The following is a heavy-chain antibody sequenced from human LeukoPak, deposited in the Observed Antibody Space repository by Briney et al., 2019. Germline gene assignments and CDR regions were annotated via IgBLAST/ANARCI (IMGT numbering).Heavy chain of an antibody. V-gene: IGHV3-23*01. J-gene: IGHJ6*02. CDR3: AKSVAIYFYCGLDV. CDR1: GITFSNYD. Sequence: GGSLRLSCAASGITFSNYDMSWVRQAPGKGLERVSAIRDSGGSTYYADSVKGRFTISRDNSKNTLFLQMNSLRVEDTAPYYCAKSVAIYFYCGLDVWGQGTTVTVSS. D-gene: IGHD3-3*01. CDR2: IRDSGGST.